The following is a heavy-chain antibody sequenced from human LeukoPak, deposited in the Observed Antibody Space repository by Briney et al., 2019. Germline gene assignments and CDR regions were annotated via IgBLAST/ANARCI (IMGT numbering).Heavy chain of an antibody. V-gene: IGHV4-59*08. J-gene: IGHJ5*02. CDR1: GGSISNFH. CDR2: SYYSGST. CDR3: ARQLDPYNWFDP. D-gene: IGHD1-1*01. Sequence: SETLSLTCTVSGGSISNFHWSWIRQPPGKGLEWIGYSYYSGSTYYNPSLKSRVTISEDTSNNQVSLHLRSVTAADTAVYYCARQLDPYNWFDPWGQGTLVTVSS.